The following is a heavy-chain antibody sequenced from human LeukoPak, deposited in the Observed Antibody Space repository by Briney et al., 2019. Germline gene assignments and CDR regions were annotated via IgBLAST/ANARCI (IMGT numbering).Heavy chain of an antibody. J-gene: IGHJ3*02. Sequence: ASVKVSCKASGGTFSSYAISWVRQAPGQGLEWMGGIIPIFGTANYAQKFQGRVTITADESTSTAYKELSSLRSDDTAVYYCASSSYYDFWGGAFDIWGQGTMVTVSS. CDR3: ASSSYYDFWGGAFDI. V-gene: IGHV1-69*01. CDR2: IIPIFGTA. D-gene: IGHD3-3*01. CDR1: GGTFSSYA.